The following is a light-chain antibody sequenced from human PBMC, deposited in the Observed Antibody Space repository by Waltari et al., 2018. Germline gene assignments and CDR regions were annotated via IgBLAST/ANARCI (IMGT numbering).Light chain of an antibody. J-gene: IGKJ1*01. Sequence: ELVMTNSAATLCGSPGERATLSCRASQSVSINLDWHKQKPGQAPRLLIYGASTRATGVTARFSGSGSGTEFTLTISSLQSEDFAVHYCQQFNDWPRTFGHGTKVEIK. CDR3: QQFNDWPRT. V-gene: IGKV3-15*01. CDR1: QSVSIN. CDR2: GAS.